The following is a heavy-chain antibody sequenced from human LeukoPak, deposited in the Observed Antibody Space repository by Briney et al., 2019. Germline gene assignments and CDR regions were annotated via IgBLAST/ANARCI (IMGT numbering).Heavy chain of an antibody. V-gene: IGHV1-24*01. J-gene: IGHJ4*02. CDR1: GYTLTELS. CDR2: FDPEDGET. Sequence: ASVKVSCKVSGYTLTELSMHWVRQAPGKGVEWMGGFDPEDGETNYVQKFQGRVTMTEDTSTDTAYTELSSLRSEDTAVYYCATVTGLDIVAWDYFDYWGQGTLVTVSS. D-gene: IGHD5-12*01. CDR3: ATVTGLDIVAWDYFDY.